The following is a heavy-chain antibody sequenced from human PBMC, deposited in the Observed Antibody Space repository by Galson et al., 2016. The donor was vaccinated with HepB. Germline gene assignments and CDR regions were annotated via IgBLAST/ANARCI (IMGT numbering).Heavy chain of an antibody. Sequence: TLSLTCTVSGVSVSSDSYYWSCIRQPPGKGLEWIGYIYYSGSTNYSPSLKSRVTISVDTSKNQFSLKLSSVTAADTAVYYCARDRSSGSGNFGYWGRGTLVTVS. CDR3: ARDRSSGSGNFGY. D-gene: IGHD3-10*01. CDR2: IYYSGST. J-gene: IGHJ4*02. CDR1: GVSVSSDSYY. V-gene: IGHV4-61*01.